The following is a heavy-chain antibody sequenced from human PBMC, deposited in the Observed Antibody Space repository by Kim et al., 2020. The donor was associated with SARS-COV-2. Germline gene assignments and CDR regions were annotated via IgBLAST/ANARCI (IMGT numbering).Heavy chain of an antibody. CDR2: IHYGGNT. V-gene: IGHV4-39*01. CDR3: ARIRVENTGWTPFDY. J-gene: IGHJ4*02. Sequence: SETLSLTCNVSGGSISSTSYHWSWIRQSPGKGLEWIGSIHYGGNTYYNASLKSRVTISPDTSKNQLSLKLSSVTAADTAIYYCARIRVENTGWTPFDYWGQGTLVTVSS. D-gene: IGHD6-19*01. CDR1: GGSISSTSYH.